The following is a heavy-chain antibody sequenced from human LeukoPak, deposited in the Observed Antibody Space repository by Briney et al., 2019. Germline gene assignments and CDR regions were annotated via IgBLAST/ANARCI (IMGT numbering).Heavy chain of an antibody. CDR3: AKDGGLWVSAHWGDS. CDR2: ISGSGGST. J-gene: IGHJ4*02. CDR1: GFTFSSYA. V-gene: IGHV3-23*01. Sequence: GGSLRLSCAASGFTFSSYAMSWVRQAPGRGLGWVSAISGSGGSTYYADSVQGRFTISRDNSKNTLYLQMNSLRAEDTAVYYCAKDGGLWVSAHWGDSWGRGTLVTVSS. D-gene: IGHD7-27*01.